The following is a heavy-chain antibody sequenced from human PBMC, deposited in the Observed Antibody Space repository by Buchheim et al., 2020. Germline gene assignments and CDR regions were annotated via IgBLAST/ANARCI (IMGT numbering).Heavy chain of an antibody. CDR1: GYSFTSHW. CDR3: ARSGGGVVIIHNWFDP. D-gene: IGHD3-3*01. V-gene: IGHV5-10-1*01. CDR2: IDPSDSYT. Sequence: EVQLVQSGAEVKKPGESLRISCKGSGYSFTSHWINWVRQMPGKGLEWMGRIDPSDSYTRYSPSFQGHVTISADKSISTAYLQWSSLKASDTAMYYCARSGGGVVIIHNWFDPWGQGTL. J-gene: IGHJ5*02.